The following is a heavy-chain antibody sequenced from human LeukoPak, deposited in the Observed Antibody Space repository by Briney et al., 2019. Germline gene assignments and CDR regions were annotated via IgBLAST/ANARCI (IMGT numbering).Heavy chain of an antibody. CDR2: ISGSGGST. D-gene: IGHD2-15*01. J-gene: IGHJ4*02. Sequence: GGSLRLSCAASGFTFSSYAMSWVRQAPGKGLEWASAISGSGGSTYYADSVKGRFTISRDNSKNTLYLQMNSLRAEDTAVYYCAKGLYCSGGSCYNYFDYWGQGTLVTVSS. CDR3: AKGLYCSGGSCYNYFDY. CDR1: GFTFSSYA. V-gene: IGHV3-23*01.